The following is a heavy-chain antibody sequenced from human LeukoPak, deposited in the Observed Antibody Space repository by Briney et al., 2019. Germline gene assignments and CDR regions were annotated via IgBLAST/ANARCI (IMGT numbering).Heavy chain of an antibody. CDR2: IIPNLGIA. CDR1: GGTFSSYA. CDR3: ARERAHDYGDYFDY. V-gene: IGHV1-69*04. J-gene: IGHJ4*02. D-gene: IGHD4-17*01. Sequence: SVKVSCKASGGTFSSYAISWVRQAPGQGLEWMGRIIPNLGIANYAQKLQGRVTMTADKSTSTAYMELSSLRSDDTAVYYCARERAHDYGDYFDYWGQGTLVTVSS.